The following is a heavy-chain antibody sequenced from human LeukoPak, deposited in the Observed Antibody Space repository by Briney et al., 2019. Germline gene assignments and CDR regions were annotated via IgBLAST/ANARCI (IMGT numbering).Heavy chain of an antibody. V-gene: IGHV3-23*01. Sequence: GGSLRLSCAASGFTFSSYGMSWVRQAPGKGLEWVSAISGSGGSTYYADSVKGRFTISRDNSKNTLYLQMNSLRAEDTAVYYCALGSYPPFTNWGQGTLVTVSS. CDR1: GFTFSSYG. CDR2: ISGSGGST. CDR3: ALGSYPPFTN. D-gene: IGHD1-26*01. J-gene: IGHJ4*02.